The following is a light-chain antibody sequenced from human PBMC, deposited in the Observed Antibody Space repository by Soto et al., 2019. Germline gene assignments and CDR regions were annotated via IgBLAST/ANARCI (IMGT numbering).Light chain of an antibody. CDR1: QSISSW. CDR2: DAS. Sequence: DIQMTQSPYTLSASVGDRVPITCRASQSISSWLAWYQQKPGKAPKLLIYDASSLESGVPSRFSGSGSGTEFTLTISSLQPDDFATYYCQQYNSYSPTFGQGTKVDIK. J-gene: IGKJ1*01. CDR3: QQYNSYSPT. V-gene: IGKV1-5*01.